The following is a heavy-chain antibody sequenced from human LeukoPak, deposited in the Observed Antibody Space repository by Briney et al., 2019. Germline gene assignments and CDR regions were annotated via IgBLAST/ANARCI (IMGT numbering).Heavy chain of an antibody. CDR2: ISGSGSVI. V-gene: IGHV3-11*04. J-gene: IGHJ4*02. CDR1: GFTFTGYA. Sequence: GSLRLSCAASGFTFTGYAMSWIRQAPGKGLETVGYISGSGSVIVHADSVKGRFTIYRDKAQNLLYLQMNSLRDEDTAVYYCSRDPRPCDYWGQGTLVTVSS. CDR3: SRDPRPCDY.